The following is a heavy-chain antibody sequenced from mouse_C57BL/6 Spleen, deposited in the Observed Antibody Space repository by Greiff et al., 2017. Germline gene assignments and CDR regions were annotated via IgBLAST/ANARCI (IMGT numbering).Heavy chain of an antibody. Sequence: QVQLQQPGTELVKPGASVKLSCKASGYTFTSYWMHWVKQRPGQGLEWIGNINPSNGGTNYNEKFKSKATLTVDKSSSTAYMQLSSLTSEDSAVYYCARDHYGSSYVGVWFAYWGQGTLVTVSA. D-gene: IGHD1-1*01. CDR1: GYTFTSYW. CDR3: ARDHYGSSYVGVWFAY. CDR2: INPSNGGT. V-gene: IGHV1-53*01. J-gene: IGHJ3*01.